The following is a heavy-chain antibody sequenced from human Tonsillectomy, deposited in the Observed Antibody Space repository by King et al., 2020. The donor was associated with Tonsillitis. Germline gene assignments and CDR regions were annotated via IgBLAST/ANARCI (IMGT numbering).Heavy chain of an antibody. CDR1: GFTFSSYW. CDR3: ASICSSTSCYAGFDY. V-gene: IGHV3-74*01. CDR2: INSDGSST. Sequence: VQLVESGGGLVQPGGSLRLSCAASGFTFSSYWMHWVRQAPGKGLVWVSRINSDGSSTSYADSVKGRFTISRDNAKNTLYLQMNSLRAEDTAVYYCASICSSTSCYAGFDYWGQGTRVTVSS. J-gene: IGHJ4*02. D-gene: IGHD2-2*01.